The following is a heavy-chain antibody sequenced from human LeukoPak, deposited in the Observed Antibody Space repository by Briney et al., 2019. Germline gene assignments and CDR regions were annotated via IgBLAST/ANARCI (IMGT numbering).Heavy chain of an antibody. CDR3: AREPTAMIL. Sequence: GGSLRLSCVVSGLTFSHHWIHWVRQVPGKGLVWVSHINNEGSDTRYADSVKGRFTISRDNAKNTVYLQMNSLRAEDTAVYYCAREPTAMILWGQGTLVTVSS. D-gene: IGHD5-18*01. V-gene: IGHV3-74*01. J-gene: IGHJ4*02. CDR2: INNEGSDT. CDR1: GLTFSHHW.